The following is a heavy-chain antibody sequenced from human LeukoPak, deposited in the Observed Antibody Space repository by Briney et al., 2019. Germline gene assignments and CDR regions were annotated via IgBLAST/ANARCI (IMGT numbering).Heavy chain of an antibody. V-gene: IGHV1-18*04. CDR2: ISAYNGNT. CDR3: AMARGATNPLLPFDY. J-gene: IGHJ4*02. Sequence: ASVKVSCKASGYSFTGYYMHWVRQAPGQGLEWMGWISAYNGNTNYAQKLQGRVTMTTDTSTSTAYMELRSLRSDDTAVYYCAMARGATNPLLPFDYWGQGTLVTVSS. D-gene: IGHD1-26*01. CDR1: GYSFTGYY.